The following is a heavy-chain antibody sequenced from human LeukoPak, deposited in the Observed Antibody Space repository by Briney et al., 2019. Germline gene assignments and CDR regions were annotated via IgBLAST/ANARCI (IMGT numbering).Heavy chain of an antibody. CDR1: GYTFTSYG. J-gene: IGHJ4*02. D-gene: IGHD3-16*01. V-gene: IGHV1-18*01. Sequence: ASVKVSCKASGYTFTSYGISWVRQAPGQGLEWMGWISAYNGNTNYAQKLQGRVTMTTDTSTSTAYMEPRSLRSDDTAVYYCAREWARLGELIDWGQGTLVTVSS. CDR3: AREWARLGELID. CDR2: ISAYNGNT.